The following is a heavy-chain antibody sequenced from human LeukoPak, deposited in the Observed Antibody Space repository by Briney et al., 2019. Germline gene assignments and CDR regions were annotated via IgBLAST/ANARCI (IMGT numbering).Heavy chain of an antibody. D-gene: IGHD3-3*01. CDR3: ARRDYFTSRVSTRAAFDL. J-gene: IGHJ3*01. CDR1: AYMFSTSW. CDR2: VYPGDSNT. Sequence: GESLKISCKGSAYMFSTSWIGWVRQAPGEALEWMGVVYPGDSNTWYSPSFHGQVTISVDNAISTAFLQWTNLRASDTAMYYCARRDYFTSRVSTRAAFDLWGQGTMVTVSS. V-gene: IGHV5-51*03.